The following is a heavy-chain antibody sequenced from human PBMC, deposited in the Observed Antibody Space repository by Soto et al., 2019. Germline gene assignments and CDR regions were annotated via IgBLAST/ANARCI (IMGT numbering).Heavy chain of an antibody. Sequence: PGGSLRLSCAASGFTFDDYAMHWVRQAPGKGLEWVSGISWNSGSIGYADSVKGRFTISRDNAKNSLYLQMNSLRAEDTALYYCAKDYCGGDCELDYWGQGTLVTVSS. CDR1: GFTFDDYA. CDR3: AKDYCGGDCELDY. J-gene: IGHJ4*02. D-gene: IGHD2-21*02. V-gene: IGHV3-9*01. CDR2: ISWNSGSI.